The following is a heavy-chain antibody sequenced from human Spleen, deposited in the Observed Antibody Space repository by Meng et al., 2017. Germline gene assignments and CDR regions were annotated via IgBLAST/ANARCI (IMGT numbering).Heavy chain of an antibody. D-gene: IGHD6-13*01. V-gene: IGHV3-23*01. J-gene: IGHJ6*02. Sequence: GESLKISCAASGFTFSSYAMSWVRQAPGKGLEWVSAISGSGGSTYYADSVKGRFTISRDNAKNSLYLQMNSLRAEDTAVYYCARVLDGSSWYGMGYYYYGMDVWGQGTTVTVSS. CDR1: GFTFSSYA. CDR3: ARVLDGSSWYGMGYYYYGMDV. CDR2: ISGSGGST.